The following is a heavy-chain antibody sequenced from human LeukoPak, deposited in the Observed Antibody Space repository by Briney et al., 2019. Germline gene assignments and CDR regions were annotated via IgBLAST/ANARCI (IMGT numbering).Heavy chain of an antibody. V-gene: IGHV3-9*01. D-gene: IGHD6-13*01. Sequence: GGSLRLSCAGSGFIFNNYAMHWVRQPPGKGLEWVSGISWNSGSIDYADSVKGRFTISRDNAKSSLYLQMNSLRAEDTAVYYCVRQASSSWYYFDYWGQGTLVTVSS. CDR2: ISWNSGSI. CDR1: GFIFNNYA. J-gene: IGHJ4*02. CDR3: VRQASSSWYYFDY.